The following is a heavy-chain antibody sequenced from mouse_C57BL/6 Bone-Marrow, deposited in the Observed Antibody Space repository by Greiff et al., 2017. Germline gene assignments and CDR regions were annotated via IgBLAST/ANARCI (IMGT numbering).Heavy chain of an antibody. V-gene: IGHV2-2*01. CDR3: ARNLLLRPVSRDYAMDY. D-gene: IGHD1-1*01. J-gene: IGHJ4*01. Sequence: QVQLQQSGPGLVQPSQSLPITCTVSGFSLTSYGVHWVRQSPGKGLEWLGVIWSGGSTDYNAAFISRLSISKDNSKSQVFFKMNSLQADDTAIYYCARNLLLRPVSRDYAMDYWGQGTSVTVSS. CDR2: IWSGGST. CDR1: GFSLTSYG.